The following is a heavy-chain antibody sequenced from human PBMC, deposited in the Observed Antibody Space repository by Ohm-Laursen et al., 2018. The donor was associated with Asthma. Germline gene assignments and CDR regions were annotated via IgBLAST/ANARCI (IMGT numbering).Heavy chain of an antibody. Sequence: ASVKVSCKVSGGTFSSYAISWVRQAPGQGLEWMGGIIPIFGTANYAQKFQGRVTITADESTSTAYMELSSLRSEDTAVYYCARGYCGGDCYSRFDPWGQGTLVTVSS. D-gene: IGHD2-21*01. CDR2: IIPIFGTA. CDR3: ARGYCGGDCYSRFDP. J-gene: IGHJ5*02. CDR1: GGTFSSYA. V-gene: IGHV1-69*13.